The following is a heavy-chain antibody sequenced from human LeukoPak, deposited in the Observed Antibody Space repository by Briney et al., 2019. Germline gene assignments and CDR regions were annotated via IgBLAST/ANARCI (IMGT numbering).Heavy chain of an antibody. J-gene: IGHJ6*02. D-gene: IGHD3-22*01. CDR1: GFMFSRHT. CDR3: AKDQPGGYNYAGAAMDV. Sequence: GGSLRLSCIATGFMFSRHTMNWVRQAPGKGLEWASAIGGSRGSTYYADSVKGRFTISRDISENTLSLQMNSLRAEDTAVYYCAKDQPGGYNYAGAAMDVWGQGTTVTVSS. V-gene: IGHV3-23*01. CDR2: IGGSRGST.